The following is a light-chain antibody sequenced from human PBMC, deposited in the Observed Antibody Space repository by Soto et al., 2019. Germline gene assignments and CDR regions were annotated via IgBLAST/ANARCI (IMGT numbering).Light chain of an antibody. CDR2: DAS. CDR3: QQYYDYPPLI. CDR1: RNINRK. Sequence: EIVMTQSPATLSVSPGERATLSCRASRNINRKLAWYQQKPGQAPRLLISDASTKATGIPARFSGNGSGTEFTHTISRLQSEDFAVYYCQQYYDYPPLIFGGGTKVEIK. V-gene: IGKV3-15*01. J-gene: IGKJ4*01.